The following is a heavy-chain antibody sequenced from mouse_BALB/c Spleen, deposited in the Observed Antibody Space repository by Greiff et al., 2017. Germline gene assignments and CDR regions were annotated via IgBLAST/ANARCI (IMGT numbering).Heavy chain of an antibody. CDR1: GFTFSSYT. CDR3: ARPNYGNLYAMDY. D-gene: IGHD2-1*01. V-gene: IGHV5-12-2*01. J-gene: IGHJ4*01. Sequence: VQLKESGGGLVQPGGSLKLSCAASGFTFSSYTMSWVRQTPEKRLEWVAYISNGGGSTYYPDTVKGRFTISRDNAKNTLYLQMSSLKSEDTAMYYCARPNYGNLYAMDYWGQGTSVTVSS. CDR2: ISNGGGST.